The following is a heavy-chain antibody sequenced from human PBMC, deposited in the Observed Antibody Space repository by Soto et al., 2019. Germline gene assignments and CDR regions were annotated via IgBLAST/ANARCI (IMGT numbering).Heavy chain of an antibody. CDR2: INHSGST. V-gene: IGHV4-34*01. CDR1: GGSFSGYY. J-gene: IGHJ5*02. D-gene: IGHD4-17*01. Sequence: QVQLQQWGAGLLKPSETLSLTCAVYGGSFSGYYWSWIRQPPGKGLEWIGEINHSGSTNYNPSLKSRVTISVDTSKNQCSLKLSSVTAADTAVYYCARADRVYGGPHTGPWGQGTLVTVSS. CDR3: ARADRVYGGPHTGP.